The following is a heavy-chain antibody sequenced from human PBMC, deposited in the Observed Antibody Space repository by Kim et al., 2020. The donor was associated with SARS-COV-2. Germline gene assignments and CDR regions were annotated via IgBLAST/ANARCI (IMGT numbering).Heavy chain of an antibody. Sequence: TDYAAPVKGRFTISRDDSKNPLYLQMNSLKTEDTAVYYCTPPASGDGDDYWGQGTLVTVSS. CDR3: TPPASGDGDDY. D-gene: IGHD7-27*01. CDR2: T. V-gene: IGHV3-15*01. J-gene: IGHJ4*02.